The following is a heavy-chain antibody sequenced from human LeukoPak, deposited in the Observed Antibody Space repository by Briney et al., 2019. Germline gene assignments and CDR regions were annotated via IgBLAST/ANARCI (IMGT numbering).Heavy chain of an antibody. V-gene: IGHV5-51*01. CDR2: IYPGDSDT. Sequence: PGESLKISCKGSGYSFTSYWIGWVRQMPGKGLEWMGIIYPGDSDTRYSPSFQGQVTISADKSISTAYLQWSSLKASDTAMYYCARHWAYCSSTSCPYYYGMDVWGKGTTVTVSP. CDR3: ARHWAYCSSTSCPYYYGMDV. CDR1: GYSFTSYW. J-gene: IGHJ6*04. D-gene: IGHD2-2*01.